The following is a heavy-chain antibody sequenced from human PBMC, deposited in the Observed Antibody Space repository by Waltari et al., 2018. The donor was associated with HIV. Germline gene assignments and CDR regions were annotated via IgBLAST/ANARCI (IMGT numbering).Heavy chain of an antibody. CDR3: ARGFSGFDY. CDR2: INPSGERT. J-gene: IGHJ4*02. CDR1: GYTFTRYY. Sequence: QVQLVQSGAEVKKPGASVKVSCKASGYTFTRYYMHWVRQAPGQGLEWMGVINPSGERTVYAQKFQGRVTMTRDASTSTVYMVLSILRSEDTAVYYGARGFSGFDYWGQGTLITVSS. V-gene: IGHV1-46*01.